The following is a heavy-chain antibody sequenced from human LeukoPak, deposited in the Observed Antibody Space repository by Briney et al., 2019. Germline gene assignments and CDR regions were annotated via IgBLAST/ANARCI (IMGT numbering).Heavy chain of an antibody. D-gene: IGHD6-6*01. J-gene: IGHJ6*02. CDR3: ARDDSSSSRGAHTDYYGMDV. CDR2: ISNDGSNK. CDR1: GFTFRSYA. Sequence: PGRSLRLSCAASGFTFRSYAMHWVRQAPGKGLEWVTVISNDGSNKYYADSVKGRFTISRDNSKNTLYLQMNSLRAEDTAVYYCARDDSSSSRGAHTDYYGMDVWGQGTTATVSS. V-gene: IGHV3-30-3*01.